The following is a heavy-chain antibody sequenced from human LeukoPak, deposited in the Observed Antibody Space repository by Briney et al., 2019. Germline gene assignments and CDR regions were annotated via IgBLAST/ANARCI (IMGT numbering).Heavy chain of an antibody. J-gene: IGHJ5*02. V-gene: IGHV1-2*02. CDR2: INPNSGGT. CDR1: GYRFTDHY. Sequence: ASVIVSCKASGYRFTDHYIHWVRQAPGQGLEWMGWINPNSGGTKNAQKFRGRVTMTRDTSISTSYMQLSRLTSDDTAVYYCARGSGSAGPPDNWFDPWGQGTLVTVFS. D-gene: IGHD1-26*01. CDR3: ARGSGSAGPPDNWFDP.